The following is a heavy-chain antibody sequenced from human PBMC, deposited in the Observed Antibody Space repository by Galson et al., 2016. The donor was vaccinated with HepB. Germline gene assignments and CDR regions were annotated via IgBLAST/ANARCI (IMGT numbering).Heavy chain of an antibody. J-gene: IGHJ5*02. V-gene: IGHV3-11*06. D-gene: IGHD4-17*01. CDR3: ATLTGDYVSNL. CDR1: GFTFSDYY. Sequence: SLRLSCAASGFTFSDYYMTWIRQAPGKRPEWLSYISTSSSFIKYASSVEGRFTVSRDNAKNSLYLQMNSLRAEDTAVYYCATLTGDYVSNLWGQGTLVTVSS. CDR2: ISTSSSFI.